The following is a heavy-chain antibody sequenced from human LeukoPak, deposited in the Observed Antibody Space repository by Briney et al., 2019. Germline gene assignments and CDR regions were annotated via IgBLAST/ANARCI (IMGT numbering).Heavy chain of an antibody. Sequence: ASVKVSCKASGYTFTSYGISWVRQAPGQGLEWMGWISAYNGNTNYAQKLQGRVTMTTDTSTSTAYMELRSLRSDDTAVYYCARDAYYDSSGYYYVYLSQDAFDIWGQGTMVTVSS. CDR2: ISAYNGNT. J-gene: IGHJ3*02. CDR3: ARDAYYDSSGYYYVYLSQDAFDI. D-gene: IGHD3-22*01. CDR1: GYTFTSYG. V-gene: IGHV1-18*01.